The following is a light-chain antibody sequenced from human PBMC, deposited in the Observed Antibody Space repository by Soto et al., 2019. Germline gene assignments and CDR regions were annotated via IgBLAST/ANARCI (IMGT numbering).Light chain of an antibody. V-gene: IGKV3-20*01. CDR3: QQYGSSPWT. CDR1: QSVSSSY. Sequence: EIVLTQSPGTLSLSPGERATLSCRASQSVSSSYLAWYQQKPGQAPRLLIYAASSRATGIPDRFSGGGSGTDFTLTISRLEPEDYAVYYCQQYGSSPWTFGHGTKVEIK. J-gene: IGKJ1*01. CDR2: AAS.